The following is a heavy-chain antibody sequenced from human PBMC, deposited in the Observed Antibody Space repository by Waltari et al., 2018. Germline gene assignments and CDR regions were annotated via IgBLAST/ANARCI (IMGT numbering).Heavy chain of an antibody. CDR1: GFTLTSYT. J-gene: IGHJ6*02. V-gene: IGHV3-23*01. CDR3: AKDEGNRIAPTFGMDA. CDR2: MSGSGLI. Sequence: EFQLLEAGGGLAQPGGSLRLSCAASGFTLTSYTVNWVRQAPGQWLGWVLLMSGSGLIEYGDYGKGRFTISRDNAKNTLYLEMNRLRVEDTAVYFCAKDEGNRIAPTFGMDAWGHGTTVLVS. D-gene: IGHD3-16*01.